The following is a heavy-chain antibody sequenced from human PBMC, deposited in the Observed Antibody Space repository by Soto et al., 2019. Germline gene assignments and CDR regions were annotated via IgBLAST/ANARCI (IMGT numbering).Heavy chain of an antibody. D-gene: IGHD3-9*01. CDR3: ARGYYDILTGYFYFDY. CDR1: GFTVSSNY. V-gene: IGHV3-53*01. J-gene: IGHJ4*02. CDR2: IYSGGST. Sequence: GGSLRLSCAASGFTVSSNYMSWFRQAPGKGLEWVSVIYSGGSTYYADSVKGRFTISRDNSKNTLYLQMNSLRAEDTAVYYCARGYYDILTGYFYFDYWGQGTLVTVSS.